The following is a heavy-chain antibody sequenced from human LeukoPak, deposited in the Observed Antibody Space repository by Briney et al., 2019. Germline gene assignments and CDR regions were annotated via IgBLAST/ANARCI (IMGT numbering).Heavy chain of an antibody. CDR3: ARAKWEYDYSSGWSWFDP. V-gene: IGHV3-33*03. D-gene: IGHD6-19*01. J-gene: IGHJ5*02. CDR2: IWYDGSNE. CDR1: GFTFSSYG. Sequence: PGGSLRLSCAASGFTFSSYGMHWVRQAPGKGLEWVAVIWYDGSNEYYADSVKGRFTISRDNAKNSLSLQMNSLRAEDTAVYYCARAKWEYDYSSGWSWFDPWGQGTLVTVSS.